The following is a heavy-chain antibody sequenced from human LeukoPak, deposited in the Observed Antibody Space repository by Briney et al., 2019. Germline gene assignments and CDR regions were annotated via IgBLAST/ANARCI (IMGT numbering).Heavy chain of an antibody. CDR1: GGSISSYY. Sequence: SETLSLTCSVSGGSISSYYWSWIRQPPGKGLEWIGYFYYSGSTNYNPSLKSRVTISVDTPKNQFSLKLSSVTAADTAVYYCARALYYYDSSGPDAFDIWGQGTMVTVSS. CDR2: FYYSGST. V-gene: IGHV4-59*01. CDR3: ARALYYYDSSGPDAFDI. D-gene: IGHD3-22*01. J-gene: IGHJ3*02.